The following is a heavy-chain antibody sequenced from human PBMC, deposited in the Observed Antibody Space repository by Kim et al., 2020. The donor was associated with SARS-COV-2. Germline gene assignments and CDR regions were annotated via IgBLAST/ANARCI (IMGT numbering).Heavy chain of an antibody. CDR1: GYSFTSYW. D-gene: IGHD6-13*01. J-gene: IGHJ6*02. V-gene: IGHV5-51*01. CDR2: IYPGDSNT. CDR3: ARRDIAAGGTRKYYGMDV. Sequence: GESLKISCKGSGYSFTSYWIGWVRQMPGKGLEWMGIIYPGDSNTKYSPSFQGQVTIPADKSISTAYLQWSSLKASDTAMYYCARRDIAAGGTRKYYGMDVWGQGTTVTVSS.